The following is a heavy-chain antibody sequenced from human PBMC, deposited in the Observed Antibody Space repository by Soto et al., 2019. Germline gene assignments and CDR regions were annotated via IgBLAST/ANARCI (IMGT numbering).Heavy chain of an antibody. J-gene: IGHJ4*02. Sequence: QVQLQQSGPGLVKPSQTLSLTCAISGDSVSSTGAAWNWIRQSPSRGLEWLGRTYYRSKGYHEYALSVKGRITINPDTSKNQFSLQLNSVTPEDTALYYCARDIGWEPWGQGTLVTVSS. CDR1: GDSVSSTGAA. D-gene: IGHD6-19*01. CDR2: TYYRSKGYH. CDR3: ARDIGWEP. V-gene: IGHV6-1*01.